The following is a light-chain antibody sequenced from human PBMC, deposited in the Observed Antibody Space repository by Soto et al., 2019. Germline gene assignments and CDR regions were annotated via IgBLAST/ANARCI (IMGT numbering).Light chain of an antibody. V-gene: IGLV1-44*01. CDR1: ASDVGRNV. CDR2: GTD. CDR3: SSYTSSSTYV. Sequence: QSVLTQPPSASGSPGQRVTISCSGSASDVGRNVVTWYQQYPGKAPRVLIYGTDQRASGVPDRFSGSKSDTSASLAISGLQAEDEADYYCSSYTSSSTYVFGTGTKVTVL. J-gene: IGLJ1*01.